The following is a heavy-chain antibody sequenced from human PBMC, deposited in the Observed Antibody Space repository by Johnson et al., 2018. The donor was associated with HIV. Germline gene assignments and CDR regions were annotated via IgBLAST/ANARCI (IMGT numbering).Heavy chain of an antibody. CDR1: AINFASYW. J-gene: IGHJ3*02. Sequence: VQLVESAGGLVQPGGSPRLSCPPSAINFASYWMPWSRQAPGKGLVGVPHIKSDGSYTNYADSVQGRFTVSRDNSKNSLYLQMDSLRAEDTAVYYCARDLDWVDGFDIWGQGTMVSVSS. V-gene: IGHV3-74*01. D-gene: IGHD1-1*01. CDR3: ARDLDWVDGFDI. CDR2: IKSDGSYT.